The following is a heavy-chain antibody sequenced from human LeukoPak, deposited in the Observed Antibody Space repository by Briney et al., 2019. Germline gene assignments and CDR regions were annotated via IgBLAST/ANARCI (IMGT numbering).Heavy chain of an antibody. CDR1: GLTFSSFA. CDR3: AKDARDFDAFDI. J-gene: IGHJ3*02. D-gene: IGHD2-21*02. V-gene: IGHV3-23*01. Sequence: PGGSLRLSCAASGLTFSSFAMSWVRQAPGKGLEWVSVISGSGGSTYYADSVKGRFTISRDNSKNTLYLQMNSLRAEDTAVYYCAKDARDFDAFDIWGQGTMVTVSS. CDR2: ISGSGGST.